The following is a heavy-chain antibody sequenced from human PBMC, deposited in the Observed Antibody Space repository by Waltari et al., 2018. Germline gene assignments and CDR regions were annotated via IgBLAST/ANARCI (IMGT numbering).Heavy chain of an antibody. Sequence: QVQLVQSGAEVKKPGASVKVSCKASGYTFTSYDLNWVRQATGQGLEWMGWMNPNSGNTGYAQKFQGRVTMTRNTSISTAYMELSSLRSEDTAVYYCATARGSGSYAYYYYMDVWGKGTTVTVSS. V-gene: IGHV1-8*01. CDR2: MNPNSGNT. CDR3: ATARGSGSYAYYYYMDV. D-gene: IGHD3-10*01. CDR1: GYTFTSYD. J-gene: IGHJ6*03.